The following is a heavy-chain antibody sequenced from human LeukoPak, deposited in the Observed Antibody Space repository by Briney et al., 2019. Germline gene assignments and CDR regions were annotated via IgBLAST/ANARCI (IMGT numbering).Heavy chain of an antibody. J-gene: IGHJ5*02. CDR3: AKGGSGSYYNAWFDP. Sequence: GGSLTPPRAASPFPFHSYPTNWARLDPGKGLEWTSAISGGSASTYYADSVNGRFTISRDNSKNPLYLQMNSLRAEDTATYYCAKGGSGSYYNAWFDPWGQGTLVTVSS. V-gene: IGHV3-23*01. CDR2: ISGGSAST. CDR1: PFPFHSYP. D-gene: IGHD3-10*01.